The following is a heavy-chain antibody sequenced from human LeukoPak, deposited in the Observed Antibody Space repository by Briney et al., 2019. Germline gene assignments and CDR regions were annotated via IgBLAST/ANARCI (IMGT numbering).Heavy chain of an antibody. CDR2: ISGSSSYI. V-gene: IGHV3-21*01. J-gene: IGHJ4*02. D-gene: IGHD6-19*01. CDR1: GFTFSSYS. CDR3: ARAQDAYSSGWYD. Sequence: GGSLRLSCAASGFTFSSYSMNWVRQAPGKGLEWVSSISGSSSYIYYADSVKGRFTISRDNAKNSLYLQMNSLRAEDTAVYYCARAQDAYSSGWYDWGQGTLVTVSS.